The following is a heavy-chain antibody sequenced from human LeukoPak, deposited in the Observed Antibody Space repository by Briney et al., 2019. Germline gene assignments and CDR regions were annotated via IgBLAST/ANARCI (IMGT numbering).Heavy chain of an antibody. CDR1: GFTFSSYE. J-gene: IGHJ5*02. CDR2: ISSSGSTI. CDR3: ARDLVVRGRWSWFDP. V-gene: IGHV3-48*03. D-gene: IGHD3-10*01. Sequence: GGSLRLSCAASGFTFSSYEMNWFRQAPGKGLEWVSYISSSGSTIYYADSVKGRFTISRDNAKNSLYLQMNSLRVEDMAVYYCARDLVVRGRWSWFDPRGQGTLVTVSS.